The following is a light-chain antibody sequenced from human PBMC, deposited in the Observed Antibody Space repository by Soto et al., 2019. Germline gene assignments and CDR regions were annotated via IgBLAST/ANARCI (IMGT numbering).Light chain of an antibody. CDR1: TSDVGGYDR. CDR3: SSYPIKHAWV. CDR2: EVT. V-gene: IGLV2-14*01. J-gene: IGLJ3*02. Sequence: QSALTQPASVTGSPGQSITISCTGTTSDVGGYDRVSWFQQYPGTAPKLMIYEVTNRPSGVSDRFSGSKSVNSASLSIFGLERGDEGDCYCSSYPIKHAWVFGGGTKL.